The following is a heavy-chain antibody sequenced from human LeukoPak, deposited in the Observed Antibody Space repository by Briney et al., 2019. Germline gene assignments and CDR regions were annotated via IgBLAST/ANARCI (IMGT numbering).Heavy chain of an antibody. D-gene: IGHD2-2*01. CDR2: IRYDGSNK. Sequence: GGSLRLSCAASGFTFSSYGMHWVRQAPGKGLEWVACIRYDGSNKYYADSVKGRFTISRDNSKNTLYLQMNSLRAEDTAVYYCAKEGVPAATNLYAKHHNYYYYMDVWGKGTTVTVSS. J-gene: IGHJ6*03. CDR1: GFTFSSYG. V-gene: IGHV3-30*02. CDR3: AKEGVPAATNLYAKHHNYYYYMDV.